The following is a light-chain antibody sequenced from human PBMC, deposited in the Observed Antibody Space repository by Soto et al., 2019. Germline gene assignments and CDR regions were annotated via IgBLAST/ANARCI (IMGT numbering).Light chain of an antibody. CDR3: QTWGTGTVV. CDR1: SGHSSYA. Sequence: QPVLTQSPSASASLGASVKPTCTLSSGHSSYAIAWHQQQPEKGPRYLMRVNSDGRHIKGDGIPDRFSGSSSGAERYLTISSLQSEDEADYYCQTWGTGTVVFGGGTKLTVL. CDR2: VNSDGRH. V-gene: IGLV4-69*01. J-gene: IGLJ2*01.